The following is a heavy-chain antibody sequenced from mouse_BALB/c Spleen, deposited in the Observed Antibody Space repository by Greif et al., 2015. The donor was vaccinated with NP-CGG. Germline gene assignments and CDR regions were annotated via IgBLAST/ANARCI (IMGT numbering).Heavy chain of an antibody. CDR2: INPSSGYT. CDR1: GYTFTSYT. D-gene: IGHD4-1*01. V-gene: IGHV1-4*01. J-gene: IGHJ3*01. CDR3: ARRENWDVAWFAY. Sequence: VQLQQSGAELARPGASVKMSCKASGYTFTSYTMHWVKQRPGQGLEWIGYINPSSGYTNYNQKFKDKATLTADKSSSTAYMQLSSLTSEDSAVYYCARRENWDVAWFAYWGQGTLVTVSA.